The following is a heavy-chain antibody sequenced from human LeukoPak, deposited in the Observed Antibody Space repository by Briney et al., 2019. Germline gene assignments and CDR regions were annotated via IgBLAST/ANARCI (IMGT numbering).Heavy chain of an antibody. D-gene: IGHD3-22*01. V-gene: IGHV3-21*01. CDR2: ISSRSDYI. CDR3: ARIDYYDSSGLFDY. CDR1: GFSFSTYS. Sequence: PGGSLRLSCAASGFSFSTYSMNWVRQAPGKGLEWVSSISSRSDYIYYADSVKGRFTISRDNAKNSLYLQMNSLRAEDTAVYYCARIDYYDSSGLFDYWGQGTLVTVSS. J-gene: IGHJ4*02.